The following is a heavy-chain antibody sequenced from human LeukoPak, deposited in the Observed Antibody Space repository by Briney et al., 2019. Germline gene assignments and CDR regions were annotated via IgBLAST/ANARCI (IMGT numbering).Heavy chain of an antibody. D-gene: IGHD6-6*01. Sequence: TSEXXSLTXAXYGGSFSDYYWSWIRQSPGKGLEWIGEINHSGSTNYNPSLKSRVTISVDTSKKQFSLKLSSVTAADTAVYYCARGRKRYSSSSLPTYFYYYMDVWGKGTTVTVSS. CDR1: GGSFSDYY. CDR2: INHSGST. V-gene: IGHV4-34*01. J-gene: IGHJ6*03. CDR3: ARGRKRYSSSSLPTYFYYYMDV.